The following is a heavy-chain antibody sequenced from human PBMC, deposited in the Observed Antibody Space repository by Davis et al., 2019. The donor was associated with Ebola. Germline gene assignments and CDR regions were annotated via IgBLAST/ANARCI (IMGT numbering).Heavy chain of an antibody. D-gene: IGHD3-22*01. V-gene: IGHV4-31*03. CDR1: GGSISSGGYY. CDR3: ARGWRYYDSSGYYYGFDY. CDR2: IYYSGST. J-gene: IGHJ4*02. Sequence: SETLSLTCTVSGGSISSGGYYWSWIRQHPGKGLEWIGYIYYSGSTYYNPSLKSRLTISVDTSKNQFSLKLSSVTAADTAVYYCARGWRYYDSSGYYYGFDYWGQGTLVTVSS.